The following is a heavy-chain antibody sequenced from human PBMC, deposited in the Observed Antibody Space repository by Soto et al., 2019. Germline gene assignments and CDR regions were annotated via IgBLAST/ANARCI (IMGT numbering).Heavy chain of an antibody. V-gene: IGHV4-59*01. CDR1: GGSISSYY. J-gene: IGHJ5*02. D-gene: IGHD6-13*01. CDR2: IYYSGST. CDR3: ARVKQQTRRFDP. Sequence: SETLSLTCTVSGGSISSYYWSWIRQPPGKGLEWIGYIYYSGSTNYNPSLKSRVTISVDTSKNQFSLKLSSVTAADTAVYYCARVKQQTRRFDPWGQGTLVTVSS.